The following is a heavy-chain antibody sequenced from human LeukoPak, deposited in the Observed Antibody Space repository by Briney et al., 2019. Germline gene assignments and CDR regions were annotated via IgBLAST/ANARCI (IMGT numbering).Heavy chain of an antibody. CDR1: GFTFSSYG. CDR2: ISYDGSNK. Sequence: GGSLRLSCAASGFTFSSYGMHWVRQAPGKGLEWVAVISYDGSNKYYADSVKGRFTISRDNSKNTLYLQMNSLRAEDTAVYYCAKGLASDLSYWGQGTLVTVSS. CDR3: AKGLASDLSY. J-gene: IGHJ4*02. D-gene: IGHD2/OR15-2a*01. V-gene: IGHV3-30*18.